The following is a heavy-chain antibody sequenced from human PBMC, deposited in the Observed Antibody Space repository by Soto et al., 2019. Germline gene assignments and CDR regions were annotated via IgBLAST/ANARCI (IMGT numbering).Heavy chain of an antibody. CDR1: GFTFGNAW. Sequence: GGSLRLSCAASGFTFGNAWMNWVRQAPGKGLDWVGRIKSITDGGTTDYAAPVKGRFTISRDDSKNTLYLQMNSLKTEDTAVYSCPTPYSSSPSSFTYAMDVWGQGTTVTVSS. D-gene: IGHD2-2*01. V-gene: IGHV3-15*01. CDR2: IKSITDGGTT. J-gene: IGHJ6*02. CDR3: PTPYSSSPSSFTYAMDV.